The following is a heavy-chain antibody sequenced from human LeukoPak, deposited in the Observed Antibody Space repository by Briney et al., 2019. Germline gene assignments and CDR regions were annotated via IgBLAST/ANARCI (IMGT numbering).Heavy chain of an antibody. Sequence: GESLKIFCQGSGYSFTSYWVGWVRQMPGKGLEWMGIMYPGDSDTRYSPSFQGQVTISADKSISTAYLQWSSLKASDTAIYYCARRDGYNMGAFDIWGQGTMVTVSS. CDR3: ARRDGYNMGAFDI. V-gene: IGHV5-51*01. J-gene: IGHJ3*02. CDR2: MYPGDSDT. CDR1: GYSFTSYW. D-gene: IGHD5-24*01.